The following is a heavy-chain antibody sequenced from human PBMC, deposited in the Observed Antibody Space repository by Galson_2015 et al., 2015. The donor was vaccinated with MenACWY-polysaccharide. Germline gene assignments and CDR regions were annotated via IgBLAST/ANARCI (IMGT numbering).Heavy chain of an antibody. CDR1: GYTFTSYY. CDR2: INSSGGST. V-gene: IGHV1-46*01. CDR3: AMSNYDSEQRD. Sequence: SVKVSCKASGYTFTSYYIHWVRQAPGQGLEWMGIINSSGGSTAYAQKFQGRLTVTWDTSTSTVYMELSSLRSEDTAVYYCAMSNYDSEQRDWGHGTLVTVSS. D-gene: IGHD3-3*01. J-gene: IGHJ4*01.